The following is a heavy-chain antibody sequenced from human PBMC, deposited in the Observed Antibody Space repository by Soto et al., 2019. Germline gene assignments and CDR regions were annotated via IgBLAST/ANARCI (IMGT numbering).Heavy chain of an antibody. CDR3: AENGSNDLDY. J-gene: IGHJ4*01. V-gene: IGHV4-4*02. CDR1: GGAVRRDNW. D-gene: IGHD2-8*01. CDR2: IHHSGTT. Sequence: PSETLSLPCGVSGGAVRRDNWGSWIRQPPRKGLTRIGLIHHSGTTNSSPSHESRVTISVVKSKNQFSLKLMSVTVADTAVYEGAENGSNDLDYWGHATRVTVSS.